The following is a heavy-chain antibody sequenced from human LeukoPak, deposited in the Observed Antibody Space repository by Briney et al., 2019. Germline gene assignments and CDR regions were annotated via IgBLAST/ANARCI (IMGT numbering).Heavy chain of an antibody. Sequence: GGSLRLSRAASGFTFSSYAMSWVRQAPGKGLEWVSAISGSGGSTYYADSVKGRFTISRDNSKNTLYLQMNSLRAEDTAVYYCAKDFNALDSSFFDYWGQGTLVTVSS. J-gene: IGHJ4*02. CDR1: GFTFSSYA. CDR3: AKDFNALDSSFFDY. V-gene: IGHV3-23*01. D-gene: IGHD3/OR15-3a*01. CDR2: ISGSGGST.